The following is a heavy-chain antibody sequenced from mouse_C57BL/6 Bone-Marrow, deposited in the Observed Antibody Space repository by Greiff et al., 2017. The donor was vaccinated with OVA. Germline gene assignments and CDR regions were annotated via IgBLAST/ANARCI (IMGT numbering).Heavy chain of an antibody. J-gene: IGHJ1*03. CDR2: IWSGGST. CDR3: ARNRVLRPWYCDV. Sequence: VKLMESGPGLVQPSQSLSITCTVSGFSLTSYGVHWVRQSPGKGLEWLGVIWSGGSTDYNAAFISRLSISKDNSTSQVFFKMNSLQAEDTAIYYCARNRVLRPWYCDVWGTGTTVTVSS. CDR1: GFSLTSYG. V-gene: IGHV2-2*01. D-gene: IGHD1-2*01.